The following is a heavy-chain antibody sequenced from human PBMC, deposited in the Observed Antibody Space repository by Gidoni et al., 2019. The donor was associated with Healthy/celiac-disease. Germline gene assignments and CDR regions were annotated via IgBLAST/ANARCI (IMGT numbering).Heavy chain of an antibody. CDR1: GFTFSSYA. Sequence: QVQLVESGGGVVQPGRSLRPSCAASGFTFSSYAMHWVRQAPGKGLEWVAVISYDGSNKYYADSVKGRFTISRDNSKNTLYLQMNSLRAEDTAVYYCARSPSDLWDAFDIWGQGTMVTVSS. V-gene: IGHV3-30-3*01. D-gene: IGHD3-3*01. CDR3: ARSPSDLWDAFDI. CDR2: ISYDGSNK. J-gene: IGHJ3*02.